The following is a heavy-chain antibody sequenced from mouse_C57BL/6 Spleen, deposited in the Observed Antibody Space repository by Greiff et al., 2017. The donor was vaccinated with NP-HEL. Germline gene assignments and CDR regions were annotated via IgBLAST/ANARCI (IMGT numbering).Heavy chain of an antibody. Sequence: QVQLQQPGAELVMPGASVKLSCKASGYTFTSYWMHWVKQRPGQGLEWIGEIDPSDSYTNYNQKFKGKSTLTVDKSSSTAYMQLSSLTSEDSAVYYCAVTGTFYFDYWGQGTTLTVSS. V-gene: IGHV1-69*01. D-gene: IGHD4-1*01. J-gene: IGHJ2*01. CDR2: IDPSDSYT. CDR1: GYTFTSYW. CDR3: AVTGTFYFDY.